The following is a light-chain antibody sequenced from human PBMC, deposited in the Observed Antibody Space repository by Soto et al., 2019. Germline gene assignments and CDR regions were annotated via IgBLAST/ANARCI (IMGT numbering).Light chain of an antibody. V-gene: IGLV2-14*01. J-gene: IGLJ2*01. CDR2: EVS. Sequence: QAVVTQPASVSGSPGQSITISCTGTSSDVGGYNYVSWYQHHPGKAPKLMIYEVSNRPSGVSNRFSGSKSGNTASLTISGLQTEDEAHYYCSSYTGSSTYVFFGGGTKLTVL. CDR3: SSYTGSSTYVF. CDR1: SSDVGGYNY.